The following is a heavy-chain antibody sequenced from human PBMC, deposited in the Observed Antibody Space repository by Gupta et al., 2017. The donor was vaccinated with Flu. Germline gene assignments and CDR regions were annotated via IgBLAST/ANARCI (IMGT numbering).Heavy chain of an antibody. Sequence: QVQLQESVPGLVKPSETLSLTCSVSGGSISSYYWSWIRQPPGKGLEWIGYIYYSGSTNYNPSLKSRVTISVDTSKNQFSLKLSYVTAADTAVYYCARIGTIFGVAPRWFDPWGQGTLVTVSS. V-gene: IGHV4-59*01. CDR2: IYYSGST. D-gene: IGHD3-3*01. CDR3: ARIGTIFGVAPRWFDP. CDR1: GGSISSYY. J-gene: IGHJ5*02.